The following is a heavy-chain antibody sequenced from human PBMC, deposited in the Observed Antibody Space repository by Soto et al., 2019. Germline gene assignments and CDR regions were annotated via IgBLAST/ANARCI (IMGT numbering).Heavy chain of an antibody. Sequence: ASVKVSCKASGYTFTSYAMHWVRQAPGQRLEWMGWINAGNGNTKYSQKFQGRVTITRDTSASTAYMELSSLRSEDTAVYYCATGTSSGWKFDAFDIWGQGTMVTVSS. J-gene: IGHJ3*02. D-gene: IGHD3-10*01. CDR3: ATGTSSGWKFDAFDI. CDR1: GYTFTSYA. V-gene: IGHV1-3*01. CDR2: INAGNGNT.